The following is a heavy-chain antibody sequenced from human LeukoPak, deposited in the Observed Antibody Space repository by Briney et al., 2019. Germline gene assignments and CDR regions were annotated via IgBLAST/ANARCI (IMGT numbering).Heavy chain of an antibody. CDR2: MNPNSGNT. Sequence: ESSVKVSCKASGYTFTSYDINWVRQATGQGLEWMGWMNPNSGNTGYAQKFQGRVTMTRNTSISTAYMELSSLRSEGTAVYYCARGFKDKLMATIGSDFDYWGQGTLVTVSS. CDR3: ARGFKDKLMATIGSDFDY. CDR1: GYTFTSYD. V-gene: IGHV1-8*01. J-gene: IGHJ4*02. D-gene: IGHD5-24*01.